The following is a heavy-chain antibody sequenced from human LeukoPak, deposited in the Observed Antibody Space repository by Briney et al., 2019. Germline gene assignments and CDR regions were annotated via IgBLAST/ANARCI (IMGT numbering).Heavy chain of an antibody. V-gene: IGHV2-5*01. CDR1: GFALSHSGVA. D-gene: IGHD4-17*01. J-gene: IGHJ4*02. CDR2: IYGNDDV. CDR3: SHRQNSDYGY. Sequence: SGPTLVNPTQTLTLTYAFSGFALSHSGVAVGWIRQPPGKAPEWIALIYGNDDVRYSPSLQSRLTITKDTSKNQVVLTMTDMDPVDTARYYCSHRQNSDYGYWGQGTLVTVSS.